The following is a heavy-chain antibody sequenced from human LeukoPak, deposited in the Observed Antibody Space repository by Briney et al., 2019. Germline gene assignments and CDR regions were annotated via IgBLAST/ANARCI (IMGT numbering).Heavy chain of an antibody. D-gene: IGHD6-19*01. V-gene: IGHV4-59*01. CDR1: RASISSYY. Sequence: SETLSLTCTVPRASISSYYWSSVRQPPRKGLEWIGHIYYSGSTNENPSLKRRVTISVDTSKNQFSLKLSSVTAADTALYYCASSLDSSGWYFGVYWGQGTLVTVSS. J-gene: IGHJ4*02. CDR3: ASSLDSSGWYFGVY. CDR2: IYYSGST.